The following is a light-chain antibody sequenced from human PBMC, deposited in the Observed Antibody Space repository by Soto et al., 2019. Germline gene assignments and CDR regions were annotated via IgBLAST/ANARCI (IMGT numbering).Light chain of an antibody. CDR1: QSISSW. CDR2: KAS. CDR3: QQYNSYWT. J-gene: IGKJ1*01. Sequence: DIQMTQSPSTLSASVGDRVTITCRASQSISSWLAWYQQKPGKAPQLLIYKASSIESGVASRFSGSGSGTDFTLTICSLQTDDFTTYYCQQYNSYWTFGQGTKVTIK. V-gene: IGKV1-5*03.